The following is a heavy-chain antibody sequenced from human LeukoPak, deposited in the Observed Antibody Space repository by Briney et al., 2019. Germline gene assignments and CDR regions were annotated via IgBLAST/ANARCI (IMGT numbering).Heavy chain of an antibody. D-gene: IGHD3-10*01. Sequence: GGSLRLSCAASGFTFSSYGMHWVRQAPGKGLEWVAVISYDGSNKYYADSVKGRFTISRDNSKNTLYLQMNSLRAEDTAVYYCAKSGLWFGEFSLGYWGQGTLVTVSS. V-gene: IGHV3-30*18. CDR3: AKSGLWFGEFSLGY. CDR1: GFTFSSYG. CDR2: ISYDGSNK. J-gene: IGHJ4*02.